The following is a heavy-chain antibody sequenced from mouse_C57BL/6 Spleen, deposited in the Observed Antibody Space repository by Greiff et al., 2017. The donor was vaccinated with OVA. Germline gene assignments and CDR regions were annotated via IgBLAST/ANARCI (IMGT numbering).Heavy chain of an antibody. D-gene: IGHD1-1*01. J-gene: IGHJ4*01. CDR3: ARDQDTTGHMDY. Sequence: EVKVVESEGGLVQPGSSMKLSCTASGFTFSDYYMAWVRQVPEKGLEWVANINYDGSSTYYLDSLKSRFIISRDNAKNILYLQMSRLKSEDTATYYCARDQDTTGHMDYWGQGTSVTVSS. CDR2: INYDGSST. V-gene: IGHV5-16*01. CDR1: GFTFSDYY.